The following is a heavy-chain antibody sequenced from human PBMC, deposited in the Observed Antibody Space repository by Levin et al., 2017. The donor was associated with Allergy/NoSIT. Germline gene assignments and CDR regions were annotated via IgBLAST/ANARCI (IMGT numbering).Heavy chain of an antibody. V-gene: IGHV4-59*11. CDR1: GASISSHS. J-gene: IGHJ4*02. Sequence: NPSETLSLTCTVSGASISSHSWSWIRQPPGKGLEWIGYIYYNGSTNYNPSLKSRVTISVDTSKNQFSLKLSSVTAADTAVYYCARIFGVALQLHNWGQGTLVTVSS. CDR2: IYYNGST. D-gene: IGHD3-3*01. CDR3: ARIFGVALQLHN.